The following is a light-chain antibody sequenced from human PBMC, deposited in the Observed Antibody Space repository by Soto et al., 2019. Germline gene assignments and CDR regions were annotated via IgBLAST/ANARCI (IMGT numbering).Light chain of an antibody. CDR2: AAS. CDR1: RSIGNN. CDR3: QHSFSPHIA. J-gene: IGKJ5*01. V-gene: IGKV1-39*01. Sequence: EIQVTQSPTSLSASVGERITITCRASRSIGNNLNWYQQRPGKAPQLLIYAASSLQSGVPSRFSGSSSVTDFTLTINGLQPEDFATYYCQHSFSPHIAFGQGTRL.